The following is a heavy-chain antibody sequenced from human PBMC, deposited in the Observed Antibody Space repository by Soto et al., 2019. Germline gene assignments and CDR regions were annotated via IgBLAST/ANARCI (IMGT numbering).Heavy chain of an antibody. Sequence: SVKVSCKASGGTLSSYAISWVRQAPGQGLEWMGGIIPIFGTANYAQKFQGRVTITADESTSTAYMELSSLRSEDTAVYYCARAMAIAGGFDYWGQGTLVTVSS. CDR3: ARAMAIAGGFDY. V-gene: IGHV1-69*13. J-gene: IGHJ4*02. CDR2: IIPIFGTA. CDR1: GGTLSSYA. D-gene: IGHD5-18*01.